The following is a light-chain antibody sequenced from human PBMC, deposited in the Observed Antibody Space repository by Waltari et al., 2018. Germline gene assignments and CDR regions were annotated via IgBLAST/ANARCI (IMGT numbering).Light chain of an antibody. CDR3: QHYESLPVT. J-gene: IGKJ1*01. Sequence: EIVLTQSPVTLSLSPGERATLSCRASQSISKYLAWYQQKPGQAPRLLIYHASSRAAAIPDSFSGSGYGTDFSLTISRLEPEGFAVYYCQHYESLPVTFGQGTKVEIK. V-gene: IGKV3-20*01. CDR1: QSISKY. CDR2: HAS.